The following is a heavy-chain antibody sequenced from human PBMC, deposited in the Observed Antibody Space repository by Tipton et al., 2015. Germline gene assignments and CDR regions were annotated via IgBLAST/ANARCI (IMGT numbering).Heavy chain of an antibody. Sequence: SLRLSCAASGFTFSGYNMNWVRQAPGKGLEWVASISGSTYYIYYEDSVKGRFTISRDNAKNSLYLQMNSLRAEDSAVYYCARDRVPAATNYWSAMDVWGQGATVTVSS. CDR3: ARDRVPAATNYWSAMDV. V-gene: IGHV3-21*06. J-gene: IGHJ6*02. CDR2: ISGSTYYI. D-gene: IGHD2-2*01. CDR1: GFTFSGYN.